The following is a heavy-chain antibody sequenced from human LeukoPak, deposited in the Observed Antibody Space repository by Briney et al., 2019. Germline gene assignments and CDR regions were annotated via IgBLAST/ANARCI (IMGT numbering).Heavy chain of an antibody. CDR2: INPSGGST. Sequence: GASVKVSCKASGYTFTSYYMHWVRQAPGQGLEWMGIINPSGGSTSYAQKFQGRVTMTRDTSTSTVYMELSSLRSEDTAVYYCARLYCSSTSCQYPFDYWGQGTLVTVSS. CDR1: GYTFTSYY. J-gene: IGHJ4*02. CDR3: ARLYCSSTSCQYPFDY. D-gene: IGHD2-2*01. V-gene: IGHV1-46*01.